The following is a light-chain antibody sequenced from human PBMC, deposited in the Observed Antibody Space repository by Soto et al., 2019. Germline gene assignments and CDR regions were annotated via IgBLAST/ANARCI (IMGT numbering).Light chain of an antibody. V-gene: IGKV1-39*01. CDR2: AAS. J-gene: IGKJ4*01. CDR3: QQTYNNPLT. CDR1: QSISKY. Sequence: IEITQSPSSLSASVGDRVTITCRASQSISKYLSWFQQTQGNPPKLLIYAASGLQSGVPSRFSGRGSGTDFTLPVNSLQSEDFATYYCQQTYNNPLTFGGETKVDIK.